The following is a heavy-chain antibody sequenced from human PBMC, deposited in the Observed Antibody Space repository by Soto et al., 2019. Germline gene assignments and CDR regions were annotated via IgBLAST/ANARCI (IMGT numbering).Heavy chain of an antibody. J-gene: IGHJ1*01. CDR1: GFNFDNYG. CDR2: ITYDGSNK. V-gene: IGHV3-30*18. D-gene: IGHD1-7*01. CDR3: AKDRVGGTFYTPLGF. Sequence: GGSLRLSCQASGFNFDNYGMHWVRQAPGKGLEWVAVITYDGSNKYYADSGKGRFTISRDNSKNTLSLHLNTLKPEDTAVYHCAKDRVGGTFYTPLGFWGQGTLVTVSS.